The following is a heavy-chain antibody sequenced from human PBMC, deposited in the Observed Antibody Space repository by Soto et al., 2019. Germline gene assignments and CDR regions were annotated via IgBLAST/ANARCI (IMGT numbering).Heavy chain of an antibody. Sequence: GASVKVSCKASGGTFSSYAISWVRQAPGQGLEWMGGIIPIFGTTNYAQKFQGRVTITADESTSTAYMELSSLRSEDTAVYYCARGYSSGWSNWFDPWGQGTLVTVSS. J-gene: IGHJ5*02. CDR1: GGTFSSYA. CDR3: ARGYSSGWSNWFDP. D-gene: IGHD6-19*01. V-gene: IGHV1-69*13. CDR2: IIPIFGTT.